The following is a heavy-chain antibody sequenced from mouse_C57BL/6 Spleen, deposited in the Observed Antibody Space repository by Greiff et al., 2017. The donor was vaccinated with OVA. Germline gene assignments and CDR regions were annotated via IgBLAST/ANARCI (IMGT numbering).Heavy chain of an antibody. D-gene: IGHD1-1*01. Sequence: QVQLQQPGAELVMPGASVKLSCKASGYTFTSYWMHWVKQRPGQGLEWIGELDPSDSYPNYNQKFKGKSTLTVDKSSSTAYMQLSSLTTEDSAVYDCARRKYYYGSKYYLDYWGKGTTRTVSS. V-gene: IGHV1-69*01. CDR3: ARRKYYYGSKYYLDY. J-gene: IGHJ2*01. CDR1: GYTFTSYW. CDR2: LDPSDSYP.